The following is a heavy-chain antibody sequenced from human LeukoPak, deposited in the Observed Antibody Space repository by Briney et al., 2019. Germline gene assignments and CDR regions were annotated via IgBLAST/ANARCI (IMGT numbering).Heavy chain of an antibody. V-gene: IGHV5-51*01. CDR2: IYPADSDT. Sequence: SGESLKISCKGSGYSFPNYWIGWVRQMPGQGLEWMGIIYPADSDTRYSPSFQGQVTISADKSINTAYLQWTSLKASDTAMYYRARPKGTGHNSPFYYWGQGTLVTVSS. CDR3: ARPKGTGHNSPFYY. CDR1: GYSFPNYW. D-gene: IGHD5-24*01. J-gene: IGHJ4*02.